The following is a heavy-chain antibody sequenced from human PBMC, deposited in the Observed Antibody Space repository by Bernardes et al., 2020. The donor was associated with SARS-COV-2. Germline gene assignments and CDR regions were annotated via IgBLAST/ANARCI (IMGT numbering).Heavy chain of an antibody. CDR3: AHRLGYSYGSEKFDS. CDR2: IYWDEDK. J-gene: IGHJ4*02. CDR1: GFSLSTSGVG. D-gene: IGHD5-18*01. Sequence: SGPTLVKPTQTLTLTCTFSGFSLSTSGVGVGWIRQPPGKALEWLALIYWDEDKRYSPSLKSRLTITKDTSKNQVVLTMTNMDPVDTATYYCAHRLGYSYGSEKFDSWGQGTLVTVSS. V-gene: IGHV2-5*02.